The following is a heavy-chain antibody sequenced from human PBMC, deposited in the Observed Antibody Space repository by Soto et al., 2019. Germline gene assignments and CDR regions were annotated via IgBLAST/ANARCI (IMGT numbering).Heavy chain of an antibody. V-gene: IGHV4-59*01. Sequence: QVQLQESGPGLVKPSETLSLTCTVSGGSISTYYWSWIRQPPGKGLEWIGYIYYSGSTSYNPSLKRRATTSIPTAPNQFSLTLSSVTAAHTAVYYCARTPPGSNADYCGQRTLVTVSS. D-gene: IGHD1-26*01. CDR3: ARTPPGSNADY. CDR1: GGSISTYY. CDR2: IYYSGST. J-gene: IGHJ4*02.